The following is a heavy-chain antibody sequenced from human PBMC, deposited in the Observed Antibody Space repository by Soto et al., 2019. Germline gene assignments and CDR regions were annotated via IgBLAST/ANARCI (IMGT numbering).Heavy chain of an antibody. CDR1: GYSVSDYF. CDR2: INPKSAAT. D-gene: IGHD1-26*01. Sequence: QVQLVQSGAEVKKSGASVKVSCKASGYSVSDYFIQWVRQAPGQGLEWVAWINPKSAATNYAKKFQGRVSLTWDTSFSTAYMERNRLRPDDTAVYYCARIKWGLDYYNGMDVWGQGTTVIVSS. V-gene: IGHV1-2*02. J-gene: IGHJ6*02. CDR3: ARIKWGLDYYNGMDV.